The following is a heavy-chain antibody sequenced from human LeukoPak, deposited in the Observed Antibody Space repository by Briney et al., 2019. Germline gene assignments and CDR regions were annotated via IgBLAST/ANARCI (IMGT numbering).Heavy chain of an antibody. CDR1: GFTVSSNS. J-gene: IGHJ4*02. Sequence: PGGSLRLSCTVSGFTVSSNSMSWVRQAPGKGLEWVANIKQDGSEKYYVDSVKGRFTISRDNAKNSLYLQMNSLRAEDTAVYYCARDSGSFGFYDFWSGYYTGPYYFDYWGQGTLVTVSS. D-gene: IGHD3-3*01. CDR3: ARDSGSFGFYDFWSGYYTGPYYFDY. CDR2: IKQDGSEK. V-gene: IGHV3-7*01.